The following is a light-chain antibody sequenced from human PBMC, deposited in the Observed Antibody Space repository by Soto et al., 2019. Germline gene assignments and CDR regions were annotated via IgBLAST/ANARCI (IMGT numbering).Light chain of an antibody. J-gene: IGKJ2*01. V-gene: IGKV1-12*01. CDR3: QQASSLPYT. CDR1: QGISNS. Sequence: DIQMTQSPSSVSASVGDRVSITCRASQGISNSLAWYQHKAGKAPNLLIFDASRLETGVPSRFSGSGSGTDFTLTIFSLQPEDFATYFCQQASSLPYTFGQGTKVE. CDR2: DAS.